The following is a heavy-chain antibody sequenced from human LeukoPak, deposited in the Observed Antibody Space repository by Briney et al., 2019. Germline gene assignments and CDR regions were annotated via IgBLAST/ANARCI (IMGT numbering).Heavy chain of an antibody. CDR3: ARGDTAMVMDY. D-gene: IGHD5-18*01. Sequence: SETLSLTCAVYGGSSSGYYWSWIRQPPGKGLEWIGEINHSGSTNYNPSLKSRVAISVDTSKNQFSLKLSSVTAADTAVYYCARGDTAMVMDYWGQGTLVTVSS. CDR2: INHSGST. J-gene: IGHJ4*02. CDR1: GGSSSGYY. V-gene: IGHV4-34*01.